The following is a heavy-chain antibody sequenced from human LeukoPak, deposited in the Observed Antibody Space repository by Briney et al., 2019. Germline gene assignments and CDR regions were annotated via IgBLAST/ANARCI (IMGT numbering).Heavy chain of an antibody. D-gene: IGHD6-6*01. CDR1: GYTFIDYY. V-gene: IGHV1-2*02. Sequence: ASVKVSCKTSGYTFIDYYMHWVRQAPGQGLEWMAWINPTPGDTNYAQKFQGRVTMTRDTSIRTVYMELSSLRSDETAVYYCARDPSISSSPRRPTYYPYYGMDVWGQGTTVTVSS. J-gene: IGHJ6*02. CDR2: INPTPGDT. CDR3: ARDPSISSSPRRPTYYPYYGMDV.